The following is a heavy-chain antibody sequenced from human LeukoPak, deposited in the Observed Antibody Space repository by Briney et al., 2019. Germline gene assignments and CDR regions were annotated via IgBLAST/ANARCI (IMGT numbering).Heavy chain of an antibody. Sequence: GGSLRLSCAASGFSVSSNYMNWVRQAPGKGLEWVSSISGSSSYIYYTDSLKGRFTISRDNAKNSLYLQMNSLRAEDTAAYYCAKNHNSNGYHTDDAFDVWGQGTMVTVSS. D-gene: IGHD3-22*01. J-gene: IGHJ3*01. CDR2: ISGSSSYI. CDR1: GFSVSSNY. CDR3: AKNHNSNGYHTDDAFDV. V-gene: IGHV3-21*04.